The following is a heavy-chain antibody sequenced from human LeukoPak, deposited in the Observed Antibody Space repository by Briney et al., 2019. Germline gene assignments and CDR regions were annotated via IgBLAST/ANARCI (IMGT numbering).Heavy chain of an antibody. CDR2: IYHSGST. Sequence: SQTLSLTCAVSGGSISSGGYSWSRVRQPPGEGLEWVGYIYHSGSTYYNPSLQSRVTISLDRSKNQFSLKLSSMTAADTAVYYCASGNTGYDRDSFDIWGQGTMVTVSS. D-gene: IGHD5-12*01. V-gene: IGHV4-30-2*01. CDR1: GGSISSGGYS. J-gene: IGHJ3*02. CDR3: ASGNTGYDRDSFDI.